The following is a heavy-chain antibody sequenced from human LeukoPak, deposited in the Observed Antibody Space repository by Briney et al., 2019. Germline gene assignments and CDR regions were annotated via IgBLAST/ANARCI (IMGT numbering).Heavy chain of an antibody. V-gene: IGHV4-31*03. CDR1: GGSLSSAAYY. CDR3: ARGDSSGYYNWFDP. Sequence: SQTLSLICTVSGGSLSSAAYYWSWIRQHPGKGLEWIGYIYYSGSTYYNPSLKSRLSILVDTSKNQFSLKLSSVTAADTAVYYCARGDSSGYYNWFDPWGQGTLVTVSS. J-gene: IGHJ5*02. D-gene: IGHD3-22*01. CDR2: IYYSGST.